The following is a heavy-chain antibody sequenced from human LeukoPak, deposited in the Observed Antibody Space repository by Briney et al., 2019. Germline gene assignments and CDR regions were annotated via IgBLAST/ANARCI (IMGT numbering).Heavy chain of an antibody. Sequence: GGSLRLSCAASGFTFNVYAMYWVRQAPGKGLEWVSAISGSGGSTYYADSVKGRFTISRDNSKNTLYLQMNSLRAEDTAVYYCAKQEGNSITMVRGVFDYWGQGTLVTVSS. J-gene: IGHJ4*02. D-gene: IGHD3-10*01. CDR1: GFTFNVYA. CDR2: ISGSGGST. CDR3: AKQEGNSITMVRGVFDY. V-gene: IGHV3-23*01.